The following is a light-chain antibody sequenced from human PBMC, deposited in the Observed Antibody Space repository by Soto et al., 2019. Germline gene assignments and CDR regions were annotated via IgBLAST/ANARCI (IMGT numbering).Light chain of an antibody. V-gene: IGKV3-20*01. J-gene: IGKJ3*01. Sequence: VMTQAPATLSVSTGERATLSCTPIQTINNNVAWYQLKDGQVVRLVIYGASTRATDIPDRFSGSGPGTDFTLTINRLEPEDFAVYYCQHYGNSPPSVTFGPGTKVDIK. CDR1: QTINNN. CDR3: QHYGNSPPSVT. CDR2: GAS.